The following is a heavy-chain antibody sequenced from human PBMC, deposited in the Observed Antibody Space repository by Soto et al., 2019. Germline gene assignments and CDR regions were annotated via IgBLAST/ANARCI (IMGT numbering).Heavy chain of an antibody. CDR3: AKTANGWFSAFDI. D-gene: IGHD6-19*01. Sequence: EVQLLESGGGLVRPGGSLRLCCAASGFTFSSYAMSWVRQAPGKGLEWVSAISGSGGTTYYADSVKGRFTFSRDNSKNTLYLQMNSLRAEDMAVYYCAKTANGWFSAFDIWGQGTMVTVSS. V-gene: IGHV3-23*01. CDR1: GFTFSSYA. CDR2: ISGSGGTT. J-gene: IGHJ3*02.